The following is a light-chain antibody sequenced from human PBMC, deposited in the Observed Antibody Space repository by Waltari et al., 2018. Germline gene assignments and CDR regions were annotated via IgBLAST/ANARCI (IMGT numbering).Light chain of an antibody. V-gene: IGLV3-21*04. CDR3: QVWDDVTDSGV. J-gene: IGLJ3*02. Sequence: YVLTQPPSVSVDPGKTARLTCGGDNIGSKSVNWYQQKPGQAPVLVMFYDSARRSESPERFSGSNSGKTATLTISWVEAGDEADYHCQVWDDVTDSGVFGGGTKLTVL. CDR2: YDS. CDR1: NIGSKS.